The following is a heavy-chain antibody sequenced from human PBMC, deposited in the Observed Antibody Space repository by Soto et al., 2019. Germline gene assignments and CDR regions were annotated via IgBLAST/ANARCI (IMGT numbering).Heavy chain of an antibody. D-gene: IGHD2-15*01. CDR2: ISGIDDST. V-gene: IGHV3-23*01. CDR3: ARSYCSGGGCYQRFFDC. Sequence: GGSLRLSCAASGFTFSNYAMNWVRQAPGKGLEWVSVISGIDDSTYYANSVRGRFTISRDNSKNTVYLQMNSLRAEDTALYYCARSYCSGGGCYQRFFDCWGQGTLVTVSS. J-gene: IGHJ4*02. CDR1: GFTFSNYA.